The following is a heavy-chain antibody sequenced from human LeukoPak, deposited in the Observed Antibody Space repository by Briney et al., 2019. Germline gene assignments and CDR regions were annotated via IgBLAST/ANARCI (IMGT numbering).Heavy chain of an antibody. Sequence: SVKVSYKASGGTFSSYAISWVRQAPGQGLEWMGGIIPIFGTANYAQKFQGRVTITADESTSTAYMELSSLRSEDTAVYYCARAAAAGGDYYYYYGMDVWGQGTTVTVSS. V-gene: IGHV1-69*13. CDR3: ARAAAAGGDYYYYYGMDV. CDR1: GGTFSSYA. J-gene: IGHJ6*02. D-gene: IGHD6-13*01. CDR2: IIPIFGTA.